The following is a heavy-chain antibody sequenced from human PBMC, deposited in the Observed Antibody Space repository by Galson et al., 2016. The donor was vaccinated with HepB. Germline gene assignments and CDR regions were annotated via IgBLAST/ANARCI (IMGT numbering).Heavy chain of an antibody. Sequence: CAISGDSVSDVGAAWNWIRRSPSRGLEWLGMPKYRSKWYFDYGASVKSRMTMSPDTSKNQLSLQLNSVTPEDTAVYYCAKGSLEGGFDYWGQGSLVTVSS. D-gene: IGHD1-1*01. CDR2: PKYRSKWYF. V-gene: IGHV6-1*01. CDR1: GDSVSDVGAA. CDR3: AKGSLEGGFDY. J-gene: IGHJ4*02.